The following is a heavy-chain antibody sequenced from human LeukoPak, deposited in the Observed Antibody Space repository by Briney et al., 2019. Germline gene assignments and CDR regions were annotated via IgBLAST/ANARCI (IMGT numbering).Heavy chain of an antibody. J-gene: IGHJ4*02. CDR1: GYTFTSYH. CDR3: ARDSGSYTLGGY. D-gene: IGHD1-26*01. CDR2: INPSGGRT. V-gene: IGHV1-46*01. Sequence: GASVKVSCKASGYTFTSYHMHWVRQAPGQGLEWMGIINPSGGRTSNAQKFQGRVTMTRDTSTSIVYMELSSLRSEDTAVYYCARDSGSYTLGGYWGQGTLVTVSS.